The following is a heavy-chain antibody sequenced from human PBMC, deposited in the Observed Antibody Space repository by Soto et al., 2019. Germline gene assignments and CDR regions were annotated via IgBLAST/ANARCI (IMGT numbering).Heavy chain of an antibody. V-gene: IGHV3-53*02. CDR3: ARDSLWSDYYGMDV. D-gene: IGHD3-10*01. CDR2: IYSGGRT. CDR1: GFTVSSNY. J-gene: IGHJ6*02. Sequence: EVQLVETGGGLIQPGGSLRLSCAASGFTVSSNYMGWVRQAPGKGLEWVSVIYSGGRTYYAVSVKGRSTISRDNSKNTMYLQMNSLRAEDTAVYYCARDSLWSDYYGMDVWVQGTTVTVSS.